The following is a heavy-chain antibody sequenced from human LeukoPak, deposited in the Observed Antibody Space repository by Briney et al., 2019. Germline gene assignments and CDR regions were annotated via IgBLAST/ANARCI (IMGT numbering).Heavy chain of an antibody. Sequence: ASVKVSCKASGHTFTNYGVTWVRQAPGQGLEWMGWVSADNGNTNYAQKFQDRVTISIGTSTNTAFMELRSLRSDDTAVYYCAKNRGTTWWDLVDYWGQGTLVTVSS. D-gene: IGHD1-7*01. CDR3: AKNRGTTWWDLVDY. CDR2: VSADNGNT. J-gene: IGHJ4*02. CDR1: GHTFTNYG. V-gene: IGHV1-18*01.